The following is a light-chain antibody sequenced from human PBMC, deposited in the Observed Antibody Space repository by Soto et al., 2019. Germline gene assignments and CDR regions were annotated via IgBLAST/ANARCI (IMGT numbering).Light chain of an antibody. Sequence: EIVLTQSPDTVSLSPGETATLSCRASQSVSSNYLAWYQQKPGQAPRLLIYGASSRPTGIPDRFSGSGPGTDFTLTISRLEHEDFAVFYCQQYDNSTTFGQGTRLEI. CDR1: QSVSSNY. J-gene: IGKJ5*01. CDR3: QQYDNSTT. CDR2: GAS. V-gene: IGKV3-20*01.